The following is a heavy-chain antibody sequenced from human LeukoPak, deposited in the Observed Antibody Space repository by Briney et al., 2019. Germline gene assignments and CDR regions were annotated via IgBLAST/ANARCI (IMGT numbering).Heavy chain of an antibody. CDR2: ISYDGSNK. CDR3: ARDTRRGYSYGYLDY. V-gene: IGHV3-30-3*01. D-gene: IGHD5-18*01. CDR1: GFTFSSYA. J-gene: IGHJ4*02. Sequence: GGSLRLSCAASGFTFSSYAMHRVRQAPGKGLEWVAVISYDGSNKYYADSVKGRFTISRDNSKNTLYLQMNSLRAEDTAVYYCARDTRRGYSYGYLDYWGQGTLVTVSS.